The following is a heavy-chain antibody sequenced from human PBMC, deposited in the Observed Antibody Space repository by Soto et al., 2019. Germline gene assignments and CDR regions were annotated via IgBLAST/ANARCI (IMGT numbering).Heavy chain of an antibody. CDR3: AKNDKAYDFWSGYPEAYFDY. CDR1: GFTFSDYY. D-gene: IGHD3-3*01. J-gene: IGHJ4*02. V-gene: IGHV3-11*01. CDR2: ISSGGSTM. Sequence: GGSLRLSCAASGFTFSDYYMSWIRQAPGKGLEWVSYISSGGSTMYYGDSVKGRFTISRDNAKNSPSLQMNSLRAEDTAVYYCAKNDKAYDFWSGYPEAYFDYWGQGTLVTVSS.